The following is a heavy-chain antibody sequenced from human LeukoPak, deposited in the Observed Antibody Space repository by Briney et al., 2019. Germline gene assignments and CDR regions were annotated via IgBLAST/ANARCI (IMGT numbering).Heavy chain of an antibody. Sequence: GGSLRLSCTASGFTFSSYWVHWVRQAPGKGLVWVSRINSDGSSTSYADSVKGRFTISRDNAKNTLYLQMNSLRAEDTAVYYCARVDYYDSSGYYRWGQGTLVTVSS. CDR3: ARVDYYDSSGYYR. J-gene: IGHJ4*02. V-gene: IGHV3-74*01. D-gene: IGHD3-22*01. CDR2: INSDGSST. CDR1: GFTFSSYW.